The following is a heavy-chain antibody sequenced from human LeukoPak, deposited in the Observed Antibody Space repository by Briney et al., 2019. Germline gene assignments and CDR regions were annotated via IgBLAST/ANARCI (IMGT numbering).Heavy chain of an antibody. J-gene: IGHJ5*02. V-gene: IGHV4-34*01. CDR3: ARAGVAAFEWFDP. CDR1: GGSFSGYY. Sequence: PSETLSLTCAVYGGSFSGYYWSWIRQPPGKGLEWIGEINHSGSTNYNPSLKSRVTISVDTSKNQFSLKLSSVTAADTAVYYCARAGVAAFEWFDPWGQGTLVTVSS. CDR2: INHSGST. D-gene: IGHD6-13*01.